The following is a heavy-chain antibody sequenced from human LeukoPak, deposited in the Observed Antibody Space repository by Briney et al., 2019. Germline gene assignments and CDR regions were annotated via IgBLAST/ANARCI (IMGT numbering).Heavy chain of an antibody. Sequence: ASVKVSCKASGYTFTSYDINWVRQATGQGLEWMGWMNPNSGNTGYAQKFQGRVTMTRNTSISTAYVELSSLRSEDTAVYYCARLGIAVAGTGYYFDYWGQGTLVTVSS. CDR1: GYTFTSYD. V-gene: IGHV1-8*01. CDR3: ARLGIAVAGTGYYFDY. D-gene: IGHD6-19*01. J-gene: IGHJ4*02. CDR2: MNPNSGNT.